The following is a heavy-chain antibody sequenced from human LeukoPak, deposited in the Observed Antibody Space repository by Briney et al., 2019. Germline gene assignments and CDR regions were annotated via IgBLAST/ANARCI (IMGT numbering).Heavy chain of an antibody. CDR2: ISGSGGST. D-gene: IGHD4-17*01. V-gene: IGHV3-23*01. CDR3: ARRRGYGDLDY. J-gene: IGHJ4*02. Sequence: GGSLRLSCAASGFTFSSYAMSWVRQAPGKGLEWVSAISGSGGSTYYADSVKGRFTISRDNAKNSLYLQMNSLRAEDTAVYYCARRRGYGDLDYWGQGTLVTVSS. CDR1: GFTFSSYA.